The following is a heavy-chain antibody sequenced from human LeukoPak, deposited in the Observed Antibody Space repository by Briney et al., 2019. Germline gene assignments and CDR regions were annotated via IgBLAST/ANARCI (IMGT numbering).Heavy chain of an antibody. J-gene: IGHJ6*02. CDR2: INHSGST. Sequence: SETLSLTCAVYGGSFSGYYWSWVRQPPGKGLEWIGEINHSGSTNYNPSLKSRVTISVDTSKNQFSLKLSSVTAADTAVYYCARGGRRQLGYYYYYYGMDVWGQGTTVTVSS. CDR1: GGSFSGYY. D-gene: IGHD6-6*01. V-gene: IGHV4-34*01. CDR3: ARGGRRQLGYYYYYYGMDV.